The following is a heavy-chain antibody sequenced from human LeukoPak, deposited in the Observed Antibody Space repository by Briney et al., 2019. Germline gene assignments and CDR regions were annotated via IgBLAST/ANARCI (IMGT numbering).Heavy chain of an antibody. CDR3: ARDYGGSSPFDY. Sequence: GGSLRLSCAASGFTFSSYDMHWVRQAPGKGLEWVSYISSSGSDIYYADSVKGRFTISRDNAKNSLYLHMNSLRAEDTAVYYCARDYGGSSPFDYWGQGTLVTVSS. CDR2: ISSSGSDI. D-gene: IGHD4-23*01. V-gene: IGHV3-48*03. J-gene: IGHJ4*02. CDR1: GFTFSSYD.